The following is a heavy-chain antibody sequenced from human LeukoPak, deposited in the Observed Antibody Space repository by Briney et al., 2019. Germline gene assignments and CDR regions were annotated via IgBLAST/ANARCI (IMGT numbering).Heavy chain of an antibody. CDR3: ARGSTYYDFWSGYYSGPYSGYFDY. J-gene: IGHJ4*02. CDR2: INHSGST. Sequence: SETLSLTSAVYVGSLSGYYWSGIRQPPRKGLEWMGEINHSGSTNHNPSLKSRVTISVDTSKNQFSLKLSSVTAADTAVYYCARGSTYYDFWSGYYSGPYSGYFDYWGQGTLVTVSS. CDR1: VGSLSGYY. D-gene: IGHD3-3*01. V-gene: IGHV4-34*01.